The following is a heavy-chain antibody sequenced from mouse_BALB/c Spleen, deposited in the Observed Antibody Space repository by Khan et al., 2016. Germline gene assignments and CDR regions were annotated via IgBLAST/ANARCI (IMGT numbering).Heavy chain of an antibody. J-gene: IGHJ3*01. V-gene: IGHV14-3*02. CDR1: GFNIKDTY. Sequence: VQLQQPGAELVKPGASVKLSCTASGFNIKDTYMHWVKQRPEQGLEWVGRIDPANGNTYYDPKFQGKATITADTSSNTAYLQLSSLTSEDTAVYYCAQIDDGYYGFAYWGQGTLVTVSA. CDR3: AQIDDGYYGFAY. CDR2: IDPANGNT. D-gene: IGHD2-3*01.